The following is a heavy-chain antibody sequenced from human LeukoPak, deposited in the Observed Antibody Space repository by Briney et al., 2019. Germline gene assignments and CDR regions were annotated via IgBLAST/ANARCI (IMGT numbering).Heavy chain of an antibody. CDR3: ARHMYYYDSSGWYYYYYMDV. V-gene: IGHV4-39*01. J-gene: IGHJ6*03. Sequence: SETLSLTCTVSGGSISSSSYYWGWIRQPPGKGLEWIGSIYYSGSTYYNPSLKSRVTISVDTSKNQFSLKLSSVTAADTAVYYCARHMYYYDSSGWYYYYYMDVWGKGTTVTISS. D-gene: IGHD3-22*01. CDR1: GGSISSSSYY. CDR2: IYYSGST.